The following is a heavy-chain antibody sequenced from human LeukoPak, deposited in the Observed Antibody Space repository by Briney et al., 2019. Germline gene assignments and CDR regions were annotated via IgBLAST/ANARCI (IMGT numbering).Heavy chain of an antibody. CDR1: GYTLTELS. D-gene: IGHD6-13*01. CDR2: FDPEDGET. CDR3: ARDQSSWHSDFDY. V-gene: IGHV1-24*01. Sequence: ASVKVSCKVSGYTLTELSMHWVRQAPGKGLEWMGGFDPEDGETIYAQKFQGRVTMTRDTSTSTVYMELSSLRSEDTAVYYCARDQSSWHSDFDYWGQGTLVTVSS. J-gene: IGHJ4*02.